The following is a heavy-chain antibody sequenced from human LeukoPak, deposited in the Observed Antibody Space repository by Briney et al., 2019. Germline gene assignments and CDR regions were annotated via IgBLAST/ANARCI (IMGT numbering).Heavy chain of an antibody. V-gene: IGHV1-18*01. D-gene: IGHD2-15*01. Sequence: ASAKVSCKASRYTFTSYGISWVRQAPGQGLEWMGWISAYNGNTNYAQKLQGRVTMTTDTSTSTAYMELSSLRSEDTAVYYCATDRIGGYLDYWGQGTLVTVSS. CDR1: RYTFTSYG. J-gene: IGHJ4*02. CDR2: ISAYNGNT. CDR3: ATDRIGGYLDY.